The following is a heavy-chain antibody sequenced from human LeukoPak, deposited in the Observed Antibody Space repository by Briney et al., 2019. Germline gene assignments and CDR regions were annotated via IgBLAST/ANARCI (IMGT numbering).Heavy chain of an antibody. V-gene: IGHV4-61*01. CDR2: ISNSGST. CDR3: ARSPSGYRFDS. D-gene: IGHD3-22*01. CDR1: GGSINRGTFF. Sequence: PSETLSLTCAVSGGSINRGTFFWPWIRKPPGKGLEWIGYISNSGSTNYHPSLKSRVTISSGTSKTQFTLKLTSVTAADTAVYYCARSPSGYRFDSWGQGTLVTVSS. J-gene: IGHJ4*02.